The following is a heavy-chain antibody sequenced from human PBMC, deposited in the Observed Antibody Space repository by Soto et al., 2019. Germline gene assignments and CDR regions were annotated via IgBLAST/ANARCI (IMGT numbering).Heavy chain of an antibody. J-gene: IGHJ6*02. Sequence: GGSLRLSCAASGFTFSSYGMHWVRQAPGKGLEWVAAIWYDGSNKYYADSVKGRFTISRDNSKNTLYLQMNSLRAEDTAVYYCARNPHPTDFWSGYYYYYGMDVWGQGTTVTVSS. V-gene: IGHV3-33*01. CDR2: IWYDGSNK. CDR1: GFTFSSYG. D-gene: IGHD3-3*01. CDR3: ARNPHPTDFWSGYYYYYGMDV.